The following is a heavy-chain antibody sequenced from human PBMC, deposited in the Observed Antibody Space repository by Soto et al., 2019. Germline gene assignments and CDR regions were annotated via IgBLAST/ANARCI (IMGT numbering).Heavy chain of an antibody. D-gene: IGHD3-16*01. Sequence: GESLKISCNASGYIIKNYWIGGVRQMPGQGLEWMGIIFPDDSGTRYSPSFQGPVTISVDKSISTAYVQWSRLKASDSAIYYCFRGGVTSRSFDYWGQGTLVAVSS. CDR2: IFPDDSGT. V-gene: IGHV5-51*01. J-gene: IGHJ4*02. CDR1: GYIIKNYW. CDR3: FRGGVTSRSFDY.